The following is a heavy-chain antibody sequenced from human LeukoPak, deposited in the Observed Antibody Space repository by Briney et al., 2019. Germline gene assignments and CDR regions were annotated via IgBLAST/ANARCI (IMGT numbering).Heavy chain of an antibody. CDR2: MNPNSGNT. J-gene: IGHJ4*02. D-gene: IGHD3-9*01. Sequence: ASVKVSCKASGYTFTGYYMHWVRQAPGQGLEWMGWMNPNSGNTGYAQKFQGRVTMTRNTSISTAYMELSSLRSEDTAVYYCARARILTGYYMSYFDYWGQGTLVTVSS. CDR1: GYTFTGYY. CDR3: ARARILTGYYMSYFDY. V-gene: IGHV1-8*02.